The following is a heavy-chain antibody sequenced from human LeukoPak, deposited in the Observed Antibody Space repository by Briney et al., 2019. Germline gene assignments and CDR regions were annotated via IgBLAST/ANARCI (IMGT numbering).Heavy chain of an antibody. D-gene: IGHD5-18*01. CDR1: GFTFNTYI. CDR3: ATDLRYGSNFFFQY. V-gene: IGHV3-30*14. Sequence: PGGSLRLSCAASGFTFNTYIMHWVRQSPGKGLEWVAVMSHSGTSIDYADSVKGRFTISRDNSKNTLYLQINGLQTDDTAVYYCATDLRYGSNFFFQYWGLGTLVAVSS. CDR2: MSHSGTSI. J-gene: IGHJ4*02.